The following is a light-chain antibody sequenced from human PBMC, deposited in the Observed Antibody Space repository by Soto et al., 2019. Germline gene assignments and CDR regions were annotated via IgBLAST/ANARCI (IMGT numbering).Light chain of an antibody. J-gene: IGKJ2*01. CDR1: QSVNIW. CDR2: DAS. CDR3: QQYNGSPGT. V-gene: IGKV1-5*01. Sequence: DIQMTQSPSTLSASVGDRVTITCRASQSVNIWLAWYQQKPGKAPNLLIYDASSLASGAPSRFSGRGSGTEFTLSISSLQPDDFSTYHCQQYNGSPGTFGQGTKVEMK.